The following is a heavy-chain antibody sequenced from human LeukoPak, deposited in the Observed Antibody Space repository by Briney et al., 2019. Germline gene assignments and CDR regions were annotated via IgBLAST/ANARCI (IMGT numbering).Heavy chain of an antibody. CDR3: ARKAYAMDV. V-gene: IGHV3-7*03. J-gene: IGHJ6*04. Sequence: GSLRLSCAASGFTFSNYWMSWVRQAPGKGLEWVANMKQDGSEKYYVDSVKGRFTISRDNAKNSLYLQMNSLRAEDTAVYYCARKAYAMDVWGKGTTVTVSS. CDR1: GFTFSNYW. CDR2: MKQDGSEK.